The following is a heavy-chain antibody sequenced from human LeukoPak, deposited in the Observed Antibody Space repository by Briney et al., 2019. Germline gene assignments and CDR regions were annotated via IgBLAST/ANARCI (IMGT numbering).Heavy chain of an antibody. CDR2: IYGGGST. J-gene: IGHJ4*02. D-gene: IGHD6-19*01. CDR1: GFTVSSNY. CDR3: ARDLASSSGWEFDY. V-gene: IGHV3-53*01. Sequence: GGSLRLSRAASGFTVSSNYMNWVRQTPGKGLEWVSLIYGGGSTYYADSVKGRFTISRDNSKNTLYLQMNSLRAEDTAVYYCARDLASSSGWEFDYWGQGTLVTVSS.